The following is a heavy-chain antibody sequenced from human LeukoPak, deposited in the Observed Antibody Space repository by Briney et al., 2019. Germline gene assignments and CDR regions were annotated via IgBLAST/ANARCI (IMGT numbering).Heavy chain of an antibody. J-gene: IGHJ2*01. Sequence: GESLKISCKGSGYSFTSYWIGWVRQMPGKGLEWMGIIYPGDSDTRYSPSFQGQVTISADKSISTAYLQWSSLKASDTAMYYCARRGYCGGDCPWYFDLWGRGTLVTVSS. D-gene: IGHD2-21*02. CDR3: ARRGYCGGDCPWYFDL. V-gene: IGHV5-51*01. CDR2: IYPGDSDT. CDR1: GYSFTSYW.